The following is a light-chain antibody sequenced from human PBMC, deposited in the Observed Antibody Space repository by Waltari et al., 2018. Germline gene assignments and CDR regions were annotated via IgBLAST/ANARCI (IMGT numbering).Light chain of an antibody. V-gene: IGLV2-8*01. CDR2: EVS. CDR3: SSYAGSNFVV. J-gene: IGLJ2*01. CDR1: SSDVGGYNY. Sequence: QSSLAQPPSASGSPGQSVTIPCTGTSSDVGGYNYFSWYQQHPGKAPKLMIYEVSKRPSGVPDRFSGSKSGNTASLTVSGLQAEDEAAYYCSSYAGSNFVVFGGGTKVTVL.